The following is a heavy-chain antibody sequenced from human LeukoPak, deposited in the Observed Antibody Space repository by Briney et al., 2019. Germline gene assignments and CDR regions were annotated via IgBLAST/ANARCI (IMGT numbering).Heavy chain of an antibody. D-gene: IGHD6-13*01. J-gene: IGHJ3*02. CDR3: ASSSSSWYSLNAFDI. V-gene: IGHV4-4*07. CDR2: IYTSGST. CDR1: GGSISSYY. Sequence: SETLSLTCTVSGGSISSYYWSWIRQPAGKGLEWIGRIYTSGSTNYTPSLKSRVTMSVDTSKHQFSLTLSSVTAADTAVYYWASSSSSWYSLNAFDIWGQGTMVTVSS.